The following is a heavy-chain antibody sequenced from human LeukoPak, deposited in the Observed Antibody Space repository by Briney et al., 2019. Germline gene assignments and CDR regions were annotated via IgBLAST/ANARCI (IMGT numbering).Heavy chain of an antibody. J-gene: IGHJ2*01. V-gene: IGHV4-31*03. D-gene: IGHD1-20*01. Sequence: SETLSLTCTVSGGSISSGGYYWSWLRQHPGKGLEWIGYIYYSGNTYYNPSLNSRITISVDTSKNQYSLKLSSVTAADTAVYYCARGYNLNRDWYFDLWGRGTLVTVSS. CDR1: GGSISSGGYY. CDR3: ARGYNLNRDWYFDL. CDR2: IYYSGNT.